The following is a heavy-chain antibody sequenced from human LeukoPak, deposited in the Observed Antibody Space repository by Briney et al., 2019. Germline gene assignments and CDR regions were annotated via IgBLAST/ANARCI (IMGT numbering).Heavy chain of an antibody. V-gene: IGHV1-8*01. Sequence: GASLKVSCKASGYTFTSYDINWVRQGTGQGLEWMGWMNPNSGNTGYAQKFQGRVTMSRNTSISTAYMELSRLRSEDTAVYYCARGHYDYVWGSYRPVYFDYWGQGTLVTVSS. CDR1: GYTFTSYD. D-gene: IGHD3-16*02. J-gene: IGHJ4*02. CDR2: MNPNSGNT. CDR3: ARGHYDYVWGSYRPVYFDY.